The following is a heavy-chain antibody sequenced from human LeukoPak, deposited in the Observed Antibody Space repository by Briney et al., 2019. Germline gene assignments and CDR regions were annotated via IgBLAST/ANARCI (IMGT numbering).Heavy chain of an antibody. CDR2: IIPIFGSP. D-gene: IGHD6-13*01. Sequence: GASVKASCKASGGTFSSYAISRVRQAPGQGLEWMGGIIPIFGSPSYAQNFQGRVTITADESTSTAYMELSSLRSEDTAVYYCARADSSSWSDYYYYGMDVWGQGTTVTVSS. CDR3: ARADSSSWSDYYYYGMDV. CDR1: GGTFSSYA. J-gene: IGHJ6*02. V-gene: IGHV1-69*13.